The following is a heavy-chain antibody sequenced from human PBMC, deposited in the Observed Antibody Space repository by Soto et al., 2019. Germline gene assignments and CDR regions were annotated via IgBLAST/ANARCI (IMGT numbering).Heavy chain of an antibody. CDR2: ISYDGSNK. D-gene: IGHD2-15*01. Sequence: QVQLVESGGGVVQPGRSLRLSCAASGFTFSSYAMHWVRQAPGKGLEWVAVISYDGSNKYYADSVKGRFTISRDNSKNTLYLQMNSLRAEDTAVYYCARDGTSRYCRGGSFSAPLDPWVQGTLVTVSS. J-gene: IGHJ5*02. V-gene: IGHV3-30-3*01. CDR3: ARDGTSRYCRGGSFSAPLDP. CDR1: GFTFSSYA.